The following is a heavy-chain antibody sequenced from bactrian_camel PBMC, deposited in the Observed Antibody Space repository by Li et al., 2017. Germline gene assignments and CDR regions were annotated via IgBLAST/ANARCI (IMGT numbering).Heavy chain of an antibody. J-gene: IGHJ4*01. Sequence: HVQLVESGGGSVQVGGSLTLSCVTTANLDGAYCMGWFRQGPGKEHEKIADIDSYGSTSVADSVKGRFTVSQDNAKNTVYLQMNSLKPEDTAMYYCAAALSGTQCQYYGSSWYHRVNFWGQGTQVTVS. CDR1: ANLDGAYC. CDR3: AAALSGTQCQYYGSSWYHRVNF. D-gene: IGHD6*01. V-gene: IGHV3S53*01. CDR2: IDSYGST.